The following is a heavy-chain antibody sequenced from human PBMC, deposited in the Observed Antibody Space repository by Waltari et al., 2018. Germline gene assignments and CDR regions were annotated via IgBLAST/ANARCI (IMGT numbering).Heavy chain of an antibody. V-gene: IGHV3-23*01. CDR1: GFTFSNYP. D-gene: IGHD3-22*01. CDR2: IGGSRGNA. Sequence: TASGFTFSNYPMTWVRQAPGKGLEWVATIGGSRGNAYYADSVRGRFDISRDNSENTLYLHMNSLRAEDTAVYYCAKDITADMIVVIVSSPDYWGQGIQVTVSS. J-gene: IGHJ4*02. CDR3: AKDITADMIVVIVSSPDY.